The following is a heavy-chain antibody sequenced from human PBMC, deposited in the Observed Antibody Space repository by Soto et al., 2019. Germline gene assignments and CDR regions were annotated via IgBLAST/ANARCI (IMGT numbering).Heavy chain of an antibody. CDR1: GFTVSSNY. J-gene: IGHJ4*02. V-gene: IGHV3-23*01. CDR3: AKHNYDILTANSH. Sequence: GGSLRLSCAASGFTVSSNYMSWVRQAPGKGLEWVSGISGSGGSTYYAESVRGRLTISRDNSKNTLYLQMNSQRAEDSAVYYCAKHNYDILTANSHWGQGTLVTVSS. CDR2: ISGSGGST. D-gene: IGHD3-9*01.